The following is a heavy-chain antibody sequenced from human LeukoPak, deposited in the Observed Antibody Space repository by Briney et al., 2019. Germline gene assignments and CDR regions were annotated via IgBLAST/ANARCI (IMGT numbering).Heavy chain of an antibody. Sequence: ASVKVSCKASGYTFTSYAMNWVRQAPGQGLEWMGWINTNTGNPTYAQGFTGRFVFSLDTSVSTAYLQISSLKAEDTAVYYCARDGQFGELSPSSGMDVWGQGTTVTVSS. CDR1: GYTFTSYA. CDR3: ARDGQFGELSPSSGMDV. CDR2: INTNTGNP. V-gene: IGHV7-4-1*02. D-gene: IGHD3-10*01. J-gene: IGHJ6*02.